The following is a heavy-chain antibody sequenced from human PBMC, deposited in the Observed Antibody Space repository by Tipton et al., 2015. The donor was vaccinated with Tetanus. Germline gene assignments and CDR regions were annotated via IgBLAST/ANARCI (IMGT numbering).Heavy chain of an antibody. CDR1: GFTFSSFA. J-gene: IGHJ6*02. CDR3: AKNYGDSDYYYYGMDV. Sequence: SLRLSCAASGFTFSSFAMSWVRQAPGKGLEWVSSISDSGGTTYYAGSVKGRFTISRDNSKNTLYLQMNSLRAEDTAVYYCAKNYGDSDYYYYGMDVWGQGTTVTVSS. D-gene: IGHD4-17*01. CDR2: ISDSGGTT. V-gene: IGHV3-23*01.